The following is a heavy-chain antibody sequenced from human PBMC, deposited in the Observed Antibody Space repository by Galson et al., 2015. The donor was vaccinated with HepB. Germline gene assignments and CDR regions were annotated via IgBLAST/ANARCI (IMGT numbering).Heavy chain of an antibody. D-gene: IGHD6-19*01. CDR2: IKSKHYGGTT. CDR3: TTDYSSGWSWNFH. Sequence: SLRLSCAASGFSLSNVWMNWVRQAPGKGLEWVGRIKSKHYGGTTDYAAPVKGRFTISRDDSENTLFLQVNSLRTVDTAVYYCTTDYSSGWSWNFHWGQGTLITVSS. CDR1: GFSLSNVW. V-gene: IGHV3-15*07. J-gene: IGHJ4*02.